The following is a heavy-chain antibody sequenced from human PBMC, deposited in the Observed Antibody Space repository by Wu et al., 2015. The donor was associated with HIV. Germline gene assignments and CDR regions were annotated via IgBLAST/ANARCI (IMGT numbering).Heavy chain of an antibody. Sequence: QVQLLQSGAELKKPGASVKVSCKTFGYTFSGYKIHWVRQAPGQGLEWMGWINPYSGGTNFAQKFQGRIRMTRDGSIDTVYMELSRLRSDDTAVYFCARDQRSVGVIIVEYWGQGTLVTVSS. V-gene: IGHV1-2*02. CDR1: GYTFSGYK. J-gene: IGHJ4*02. D-gene: IGHD2-21*01. CDR3: ARDQRSVGVIIVEY. CDR2: INPYSGGT.